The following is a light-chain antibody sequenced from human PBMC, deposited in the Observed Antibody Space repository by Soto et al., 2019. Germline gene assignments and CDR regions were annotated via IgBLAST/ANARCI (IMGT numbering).Light chain of an antibody. V-gene: IGKV1-39*01. CDR3: QQSYSTPLT. CDR1: QTISGY. J-gene: IGKJ4*01. CDR2: ASH. Sequence: DLHLTQTPSSLSASVGDRIIITCRASQTISGYVNWHQQQPGKAPKLLISASHDLQSGVPSRFSGSESGTDFTLTISSLQPEDFATYFCQQSYSTPLTFGGGTKVEIK.